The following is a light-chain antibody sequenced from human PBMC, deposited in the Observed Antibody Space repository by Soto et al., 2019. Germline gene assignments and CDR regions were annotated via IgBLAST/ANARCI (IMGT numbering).Light chain of an antibody. Sequence: GERATLSCRASQSVSSYLAWYQQKPGQAPRLLIYDASNRATGIPARFSGSGSGTEFTLTISSLQPEDFAVYYCHQYNNWPSWTFGQGTKVDI. J-gene: IGKJ1*01. V-gene: IGKV3D-15*01. CDR2: DAS. CDR3: HQYNNWPSWT. CDR1: QSVSSY.